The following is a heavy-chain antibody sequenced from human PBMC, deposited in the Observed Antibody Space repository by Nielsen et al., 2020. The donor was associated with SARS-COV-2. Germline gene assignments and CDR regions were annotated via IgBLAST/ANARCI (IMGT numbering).Heavy chain of an antibody. J-gene: IGHJ3*02. V-gene: IGHV4-59*01. D-gene: IGHD5-18*01. Sequence: WIRQPPGKGLEWIGYIYYSGSTNYNPSLKSRVTISVDTSKNQFSLKLSSVTAADTAVYYCARDMGGGLTYGYWDYAFDIWGQGTMVTVSS. CDR2: IYYSGST. CDR3: ARDMGGGLTYGYWDYAFDI.